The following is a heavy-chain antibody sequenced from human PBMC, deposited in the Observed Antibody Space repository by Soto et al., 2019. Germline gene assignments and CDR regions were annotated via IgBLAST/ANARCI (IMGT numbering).Heavy chain of an antibody. D-gene: IGHD3-10*01. CDR2: ISSNGGST. CDR3: VAWGSGAFDI. Sequence: GESLKISCSASGFTFSSYAMHWVRQAPGKGLEYVSAISSNGGSTYYADSVKGRFTISRDNSKNTLYLQMSSLRAEDTAVYYCVAWGSGAFDIWGQGTMVTVSS. J-gene: IGHJ3*02. CDR1: GFTFSSYA. V-gene: IGHV3-64D*06.